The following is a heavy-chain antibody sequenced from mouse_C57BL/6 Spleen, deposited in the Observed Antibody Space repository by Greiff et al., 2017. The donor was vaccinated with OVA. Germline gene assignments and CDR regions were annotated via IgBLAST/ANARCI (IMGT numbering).Heavy chain of an antibody. D-gene: IGHD2-4*01. V-gene: IGHV3-6*01. Sequence: EVKLMESGPGLVKPSQSLSLTCSVTGYSITSGYYWNWIRQFPGNKLEWMGYISYDGSNNYNPSLKNRISITRDTSKNQFFLKLNSVTTEDTATYYCASRGLRRYYAMDYWGQGTSVTVSS. CDR2: ISYDGSN. CDR3: ASRGLRRYYAMDY. CDR1: GYSITSGYY. J-gene: IGHJ4*01.